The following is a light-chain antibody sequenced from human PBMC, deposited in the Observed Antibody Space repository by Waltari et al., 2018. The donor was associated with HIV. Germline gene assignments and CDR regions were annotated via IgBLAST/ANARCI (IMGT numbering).Light chain of an antibody. CDR2: DAS. Sequence: DIVLTQSPATLSLSPGERATISCRASQDISSDLVWYQQRPGQAPRLLIYDASNSATGIPARFSGSGSGTDFTLTISLLEPEDFAVYFCQHRHSWPFSFGQGTKLEIK. CDR1: QDISSD. J-gene: IGKJ2*03. CDR3: QHRHSWPFS. V-gene: IGKV3-11*01.